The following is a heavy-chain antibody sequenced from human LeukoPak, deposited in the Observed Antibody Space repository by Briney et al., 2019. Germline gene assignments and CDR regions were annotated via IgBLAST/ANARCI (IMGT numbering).Heavy chain of an antibody. Sequence: GGSLRLSCAASGFTFSSYWMSWVRQAPGKGLEWVSVIYSGGSTYYADSVKGRFTISRDNSKNTLYLQMNSLRAEDTAVYYCARTNYDFWSGYYDDYWGQGTLVTVSS. CDR3: ARTNYDFWSGYYDDY. V-gene: IGHV3-53*01. CDR1: GFTFSSYW. D-gene: IGHD3-3*01. CDR2: IYSGGST. J-gene: IGHJ4*02.